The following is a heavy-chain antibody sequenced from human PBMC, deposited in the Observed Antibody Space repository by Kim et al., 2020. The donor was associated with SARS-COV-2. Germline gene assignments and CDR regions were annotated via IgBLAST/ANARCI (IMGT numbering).Heavy chain of an antibody. CDR1: GFSFSASA. J-gene: IGHJ4*01. D-gene: IGHD3-16*01. CDR2: IRSKGNFYAT. V-gene: IGHV3-73*01. Sequence: GGSLRLSCAASGFSFSASAMHWVRQASGKGLEWVGRIRSKGNFYATAYAASGKGRFTISRDDSKNTAYLQMNSLETADTALYYCARHGANYDFD. CDR3: ARHGANYDFD.